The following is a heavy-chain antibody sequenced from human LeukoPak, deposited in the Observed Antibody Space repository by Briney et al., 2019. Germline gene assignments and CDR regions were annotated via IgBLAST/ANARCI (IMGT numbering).Heavy chain of an antibody. CDR1: GGSIRNDY. V-gene: IGHV4-59*08. CDR3: ARGPLWSGYPRRLYNFDY. CDR2: IHYSGNT. D-gene: IGHD3-3*01. Sequence: SETLSLTCTVSGGSIRNDYWSWIRQPPGKGLEYIGYIHYSGNTNYNPSLKSRVTISIDTSKNQFSLKLSSVTAADTAVHYCARGPLWSGYPRRLYNFDYWGQGTLVTVSS. J-gene: IGHJ4*02.